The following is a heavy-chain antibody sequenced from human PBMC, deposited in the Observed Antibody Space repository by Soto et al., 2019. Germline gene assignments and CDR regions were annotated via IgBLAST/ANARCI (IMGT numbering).Heavy chain of an antibody. CDR2: IIPIFGTA. J-gene: IGHJ5*02. CDR1: GGTFSSYA. CDR3: ARVQVVPAAIRLNWFDP. V-gene: IGHV1-69*06. D-gene: IGHD2-2*01. Sequence: QVQLVQSGAEVKKPGSSVKVSCKASGGTFSSYAISWVRQAPGQGLEWMGGIIPIFGTANYAQKFQGRVTITADKSTSTAYMELSSLRYEDTAVYYCARVQVVPAAIRLNWFDPWGQGTLVTVSS.